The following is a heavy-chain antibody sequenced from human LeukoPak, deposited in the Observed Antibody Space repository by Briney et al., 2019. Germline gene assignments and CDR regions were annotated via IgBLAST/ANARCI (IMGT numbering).Heavy chain of an antibody. J-gene: IGHJ4*02. CDR3: ARTYSGSYLAPDY. CDR1: GFTFSSYS. D-gene: IGHD1-26*01. V-gene: IGHV3-21*01. Sequence: GESLRLSCAASGFTFSSYSMNWVRQAPGKGLEWVSSISSSSSYIYYADSVKGRFTISRDNAKNSLYLQMNSLRAEDTAVYYCARTYSGSYLAPDYWGQGTLVTVSS. CDR2: ISSSSSYI.